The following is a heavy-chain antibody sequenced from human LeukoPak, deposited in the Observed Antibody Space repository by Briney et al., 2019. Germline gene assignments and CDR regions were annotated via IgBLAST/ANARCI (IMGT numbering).Heavy chain of an antibody. V-gene: IGHV4-4*02. J-gene: IGHJ4*02. CDR3: ARHPYDSSGYDFDY. D-gene: IGHD3-22*01. CDR1: GGSISSSNW. CDR2: IYHSGST. Sequence: SGTLSLTCAVSGGSISSSNWWSWVRPPPGKGLEWIGEIYHSGSTNYNPSLKSRVTISVDKSKNQFSLKLSSVTAADTAVYYCARHPYDSSGYDFDYWGQGTLVTVSS.